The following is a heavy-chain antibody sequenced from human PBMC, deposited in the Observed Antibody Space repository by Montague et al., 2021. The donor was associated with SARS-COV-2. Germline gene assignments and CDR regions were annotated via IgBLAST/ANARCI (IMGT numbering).Heavy chain of an antibody. Sequence: SLRLSCAASGITFSSYAMHWVRQAPGKGLEWVAVISYDGSNKYYADPVKGRFIISRDNSKNTLYLQMNSLRAEDTAVYYCAREGPSGSYYGFLDYWGQGTLVTVSS. V-gene: IGHV3-30-3*01. D-gene: IGHD3-10*01. CDR1: GITFSSYA. J-gene: IGHJ4*02. CDR3: AREGPSGSYYGFLDY. CDR2: ISYDGSNK.